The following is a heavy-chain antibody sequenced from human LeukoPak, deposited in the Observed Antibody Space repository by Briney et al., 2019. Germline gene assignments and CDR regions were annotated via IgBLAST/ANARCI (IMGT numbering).Heavy chain of an antibody. CDR3: AKIGGADPHFDL. V-gene: IGHV3-23*01. D-gene: IGHD1-26*01. Sequence: GGSLRLSCAASGFTFSSYAMTWVRQAPGKGLEWVSVISDSGVTTYYADSVKGRFTISRDNSKNTLYLQMNSLRAGDTAVYYCAKIGGADPHFDLWGRGALVTVSS. CDR1: GFTFSSYA. J-gene: IGHJ2*01. CDR2: ISDSGVTT.